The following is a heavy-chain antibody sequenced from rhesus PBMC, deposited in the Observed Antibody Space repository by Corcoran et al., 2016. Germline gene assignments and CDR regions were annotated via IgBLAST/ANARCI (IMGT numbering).Heavy chain of an antibody. D-gene: IGHD2-21*01. J-gene: IGHJ4*01. CDR3: ARDTVLGD. CDR2: IYGSGSST. V-gene: IGHV4-169*02. CDR1: GGSISSSY. Sequence: QLQLQESGPGLVKPSETLSVTCAVSGGSISSSYWGWIRQAPGRGLEWIGYIYGSGSSTNYNPSLKSRVTLSVDTSKNQLSLKLSSVTAADTAVYYCARDTVLGDWGQGVLVTVSS.